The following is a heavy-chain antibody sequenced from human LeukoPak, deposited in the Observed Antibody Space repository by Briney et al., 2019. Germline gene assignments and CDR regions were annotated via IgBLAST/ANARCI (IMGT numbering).Heavy chain of an antibody. D-gene: IGHD1-26*01. CDR2: NPNSGNT. Sequence: NPNSGNTGYAQKFQGRVTITRNTSISTAYMELSSLRSEDTAVYYCARGLGWELHSDYFDYWGQGTLVTVSS. CDR3: ARGLGWELHSDYFDY. J-gene: IGHJ4*02. V-gene: IGHV1-8*03.